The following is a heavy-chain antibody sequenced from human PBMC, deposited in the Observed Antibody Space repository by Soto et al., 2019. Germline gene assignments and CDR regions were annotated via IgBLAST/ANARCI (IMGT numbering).Heavy chain of an antibody. CDR2: IHYSGST. V-gene: IGHV4-39*01. D-gene: IGHD3-22*01. CDR3: ARRHSHVFYDRDIYVR. J-gene: IGHJ4*02. Sequence: SETLSLTCDVCGGSISIGTDYWGWIRQPPGKGLEWIGNIHYSGSTNYNPSLKSRLSISVDTSKNQFSLKLSSVTAADTAMYYCARRHSHVFYDRDIYVRWAPGTQVPV. CDR1: GGSISIGTDY.